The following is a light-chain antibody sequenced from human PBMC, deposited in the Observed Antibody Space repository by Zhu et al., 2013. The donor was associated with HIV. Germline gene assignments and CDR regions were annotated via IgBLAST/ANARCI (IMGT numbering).Light chain of an antibody. V-gene: IGKV3-11*01. Sequence: EIVLTQSPVSLSLSPGERATLSCRASQSISNSLGWYQQRPGQVPRLLIYDTSNRVTGIPARFSGSGSGTNFTLTISSLEPEDFATYYCQQSYSTPLTFGRRDQVEIK. CDR1: QSISNS. CDR3: QQSYSTPLT. CDR2: DTS. J-gene: IGKJ4*01.